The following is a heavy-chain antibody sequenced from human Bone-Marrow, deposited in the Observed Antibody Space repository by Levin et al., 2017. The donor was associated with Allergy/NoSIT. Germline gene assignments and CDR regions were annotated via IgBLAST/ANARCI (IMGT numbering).Heavy chain of an antibody. V-gene: IGHV5-51*01. CDR2: IYPDDSTT. D-gene: IGHD2/OR15-2a*01. J-gene: IGHJ4*02. CDR3: VRQQRWQIVPNFDH. CDR1: RYSFTNYW. Sequence: GESLKISCEGSRYSFTNYWIGWVRQVPGKGLEWMGIIYPDDSTTRVSPSFKGQVAISADKSISTAYLQWSSLRASDTAMYFCVRQQRWQIVPNFDHWGQGTLVTVSS.